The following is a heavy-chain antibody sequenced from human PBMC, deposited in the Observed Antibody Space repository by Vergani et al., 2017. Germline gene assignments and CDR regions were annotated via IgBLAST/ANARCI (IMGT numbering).Heavy chain of an antibody. CDR1: ESSFISNE. Sequence: EVMLVQSGAEVKKPGESLKISCKYSESSFISNEIAWVRQMSGKGLQWMGNINPIDSKIAYSPSFQGQAIMSLDKSITTAYLQWRSLKASDTAIYYCTRHXPCGDGAWLHFDHWGQGTQVTVSS. J-gene: IGHJ4*02. D-gene: IGHD2-21*01. CDR3: TRHXPCGDGAWLHFDH. CDR2: INPIDSKI. V-gene: IGHV5-51*01.